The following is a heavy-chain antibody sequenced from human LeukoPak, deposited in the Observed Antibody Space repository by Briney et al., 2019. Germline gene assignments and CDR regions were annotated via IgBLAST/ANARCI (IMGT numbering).Heavy chain of an antibody. J-gene: IGHJ4*02. V-gene: IGHV4-30-2*01. CDR1: GGSISSGGYS. CDR3: AREREDIKLMLYAYYFDY. D-gene: IGHD2-8*01. Sequence: SETLSLTCAVSGGSISSGGYSWSWIRQPPGKGLEWIGYIYHSGSTYYNPSLKSRVTMSVDTSKNQFSLKLSSVTAADTAVYYCAREREDIKLMLYAYYFDYWGQGTLVTVSS. CDR2: IYHSGST.